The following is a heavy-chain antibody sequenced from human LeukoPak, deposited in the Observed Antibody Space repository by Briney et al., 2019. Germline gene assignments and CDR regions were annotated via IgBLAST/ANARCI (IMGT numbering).Heavy chain of an antibody. Sequence: GGSLTLSCSVSGFTFSDYSMGWVRKAPGKGLEWVANVEDGGIEKEYVDSVKGRFTISRDDAENLLYLQMNSLRAEDTALYFCARWRGAQSEFDFWGQGTQVIVSS. D-gene: IGHD3-3*01. J-gene: IGHJ4*02. CDR3: ARWRGAQSEFDF. CDR1: GFTFSDYS. V-gene: IGHV3-7*01. CDR2: VEDGGIEK.